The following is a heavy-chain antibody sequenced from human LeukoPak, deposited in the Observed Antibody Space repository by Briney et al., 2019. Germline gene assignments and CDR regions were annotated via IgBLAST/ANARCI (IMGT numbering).Heavy chain of an antibody. CDR1: GFIFSSYE. J-gene: IGHJ3*02. CDR2: ISSSGRTM. V-gene: IGHV3-48*03. Sequence: GGSLRLSCAASGFIFSSYEMSWVRQAPGKGLEWVSYISSSGRTMYYADSVKGRFTVSRDNAKNSLYLQMNSLRAEDTALYYCAKDFHRLGEFDAFDIWGQGTMVTVSS. D-gene: IGHD3-16*01. CDR3: AKDFHRLGEFDAFDI.